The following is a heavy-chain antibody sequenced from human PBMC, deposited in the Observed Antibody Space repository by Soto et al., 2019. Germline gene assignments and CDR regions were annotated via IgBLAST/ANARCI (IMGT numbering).Heavy chain of an antibody. J-gene: IGHJ3*02. CDR3: AKDNRSIGAFDI. CDR1: GFTFSSYW. D-gene: IGHD2-21*01. Sequence: PGGSLRLSCAASGFTFSSYWMHWVRQAPGKGLVWVSRINSDGSSTSYADSVKGRFTISRDNAKNTLYLQMNSLRAEDTAVYYCAKDNRSIGAFDIWGQGTMVTVSS. V-gene: IGHV3-74*01. CDR2: INSDGSST.